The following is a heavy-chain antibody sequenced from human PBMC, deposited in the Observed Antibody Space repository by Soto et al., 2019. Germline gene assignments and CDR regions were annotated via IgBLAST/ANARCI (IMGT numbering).Heavy chain of an antibody. CDR2: FDPEDGET. CDR1: GYTITELS. D-gene: IGHD3-22*01. Sequence: QVQLVQSGAEVKKPGASVKVSCKVSGYTITELSMHWVRQAPGKGLEWMGGFDPEDGETIYAQKFQGRVTMTEDTSTDTAYMELSSLRSEDTAVYYCATGYYDSSGYDAGYYFDYWGQGTLVTVSS. CDR3: ATGYYDSSGYDAGYYFDY. J-gene: IGHJ4*02. V-gene: IGHV1-24*01.